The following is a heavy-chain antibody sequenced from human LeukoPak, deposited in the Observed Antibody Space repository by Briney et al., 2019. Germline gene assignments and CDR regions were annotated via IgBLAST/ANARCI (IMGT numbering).Heavy chain of an antibody. CDR3: ARGLDGWLRFDFDY. J-gene: IGHJ4*02. V-gene: IGHV1-3*01. CDR2: INAGNGNT. D-gene: IGHD5-12*01. Sequence: GASVKVSCKASGYTFTSYAMHWVRQAPGQRLEWMGWINAGNGNTKYSQKFQGRVTITRDTSASTAYMELSSLRSEDTAVYYCARGLDGWLRFDFDYWGQGTLVTVSS. CDR1: GYTFTSYA.